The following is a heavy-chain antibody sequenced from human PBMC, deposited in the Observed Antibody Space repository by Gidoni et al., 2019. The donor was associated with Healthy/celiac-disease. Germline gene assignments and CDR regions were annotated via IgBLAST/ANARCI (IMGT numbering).Heavy chain of an antibody. V-gene: IGHV3-23*01. D-gene: IGHD3-10*01. CDR1: GFTFSRYA. J-gene: IGHJ4*02. CDR2: ISGSGGST. Sequence: EVQLLESGGGLVQPGGSLRLSCAASGFTFSRYARSWVPQAPGKGVEWVAAISGSGGSTYYADAVKGRCTIYRDNSKNTLYLQMNSMRAEDTALYYCAKGGFGELLANYFDYWGQGTLVTVSS. CDR3: AKGGFGELLANYFDY.